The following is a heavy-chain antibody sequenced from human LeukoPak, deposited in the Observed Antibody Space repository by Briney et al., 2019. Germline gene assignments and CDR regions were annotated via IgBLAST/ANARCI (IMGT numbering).Heavy chain of an antibody. Sequence: ETLSLTCTVSGGSISSNYWSWIRQPPGKGLEWIGYIYYPGSTNYNPSLKRRVTISLDTSNKQFSLKLSSVTAADTAVYYCSRVRRDGYNPLDYWGQGTLVTVSS. V-gene: IGHV4-59*08. CDR2: IYYPGST. CDR3: SRVRRDGYNPLDY. D-gene: IGHD5-24*01. CDR1: GGSISSNY. J-gene: IGHJ4*02.